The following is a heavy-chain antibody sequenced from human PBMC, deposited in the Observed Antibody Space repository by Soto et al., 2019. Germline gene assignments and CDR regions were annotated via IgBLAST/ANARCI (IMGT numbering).Heavy chain of an antibody. Sequence: GGSLRLSCAASGFTFSSYAMHWVRQAPGKGLEWVAVISYDGSNKYYADSVKGRFTISRDNSKNTLYLQMNSLRAEDTAVYYCARSYGDYGPKYYLDYWGQGTLVTVSS. CDR3: ARSYGDYGPKYYLDY. CDR1: GFTFSSYA. J-gene: IGHJ4*02. D-gene: IGHD4-17*01. CDR2: ISYDGSNK. V-gene: IGHV3-30-3*01.